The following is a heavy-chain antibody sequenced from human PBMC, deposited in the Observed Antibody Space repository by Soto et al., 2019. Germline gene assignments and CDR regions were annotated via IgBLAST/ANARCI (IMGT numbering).Heavy chain of an antibody. CDR2: IYWDDDK. J-gene: IGHJ4*02. CDR3: AHTYYDFWSGYYTSGNFDY. V-gene: IGHV2-5*02. Sequence: VSGPTLVNPTQTLTLTCTFSGFSLSTSGVGVGWIRQPPGKALEWLALIYWDDDKRYSPSLKSRLTITKDTSKNQVVLTMTNMDPVDTATYYCAHTYYDFWSGYYTSGNFDYWGQGTLVTVSS. D-gene: IGHD3-3*01. CDR1: GFSLSTSGVG.